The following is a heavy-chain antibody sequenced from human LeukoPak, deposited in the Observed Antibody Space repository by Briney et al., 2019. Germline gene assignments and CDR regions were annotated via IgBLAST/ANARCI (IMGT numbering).Heavy chain of an antibody. J-gene: IGHJ4*02. CDR1: GGTFSSYA. CDR3: ARGSLCTNGVCLLGFDY. D-gene: IGHD2-8*01. CDR2: IIPIFGTA. Sequence: SVKVSCKASGGTFSSYAISWVRQAPGQGLEWTGGIIPIFGTANYAQKFQGRVTITADESTSTAYMELSSLRSEDTAVYYCARGSLCTNGVCLLGFDYWGQGTLVTVSS. V-gene: IGHV1-69*13.